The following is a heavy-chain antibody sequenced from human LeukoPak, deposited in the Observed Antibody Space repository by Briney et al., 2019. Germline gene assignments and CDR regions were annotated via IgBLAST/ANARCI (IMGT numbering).Heavy chain of an antibody. CDR2: IYSGGST. V-gene: IGHV3-53*01. D-gene: IGHD3-10*01. J-gene: IGHJ4*02. Sequence: GGSLRLSCAASGFTVSSNYMSWVRQAPGKGLEWVSVIYSGGSTYYADSVKGRSTISRDNSKNTLYLQMNSLRAEDTAVYYCAKDYYGSGNYFFDYWGQGTLVTVSS. CDR3: AKDYYGSGNYFFDY. CDR1: GFTVSSNY.